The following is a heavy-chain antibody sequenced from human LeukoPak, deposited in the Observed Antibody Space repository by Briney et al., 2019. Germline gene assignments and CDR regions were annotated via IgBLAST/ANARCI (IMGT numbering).Heavy chain of an antibody. CDR3: ARTSIAAAGPLYYFDY. CDR2: ISYDGSNK. D-gene: IGHD6-13*01. V-gene: IGHV3-30-3*01. J-gene: IGHJ4*02. CDR1: GFTFSSYA. Sequence: GGSLRLSCAASGFTFSSYAMHWVRQAPGKGLEWVAVISYDGSNKYYADSVKGRFTISRDNSKNTLYLQMNSLRAEDTAVYYCARTSIAAAGPLYYFDYWGQGTLVTVSS.